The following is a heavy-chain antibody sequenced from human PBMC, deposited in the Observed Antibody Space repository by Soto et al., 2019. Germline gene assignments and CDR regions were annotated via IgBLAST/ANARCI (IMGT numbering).Heavy chain of an antibody. Sequence: GGSLRLSCAASGFTVSSNYMSWVRQAPGKGLEWVSVIYSGGSTYYADSVKGRFTISRDNSKNTLYLQMNSLRAEDTAVYYCAKGSRDTATYDILTGYYLRVHWPDAFDIWGQGTMVTVSS. V-gene: IGHV3-66*02. D-gene: IGHD3-9*01. J-gene: IGHJ3*02. CDR1: GFTVSSNY. CDR3: AKGSRDTATYDILTGYYLRVHWPDAFDI. CDR2: IYSGGST.